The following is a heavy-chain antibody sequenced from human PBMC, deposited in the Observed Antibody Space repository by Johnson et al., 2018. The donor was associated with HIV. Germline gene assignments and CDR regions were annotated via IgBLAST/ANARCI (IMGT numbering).Heavy chain of an antibody. CDR1: GFTFSSNW. D-gene: IGHD5-12*01. CDR2: IQEDGSEK. Sequence: VQLVESGGGLVQPGGSLRLSCAASGFTFSSNWMNWVRQAPGKGLQWVANIQEDGSEKYYVDSVRGRFTISRDNAKNSLYLQMNSLRVEDTAVYYCAKSLPGYDAFDIWGQGTMVTVSS. CDR3: AKSLPGYDAFDI. V-gene: IGHV3-7*05. J-gene: IGHJ3*02.